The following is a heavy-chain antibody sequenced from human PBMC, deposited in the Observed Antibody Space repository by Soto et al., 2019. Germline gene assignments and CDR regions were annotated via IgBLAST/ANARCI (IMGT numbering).Heavy chain of an antibody. CDR3: AGDLGFVDY. CDR2: ISSSSSYI. D-gene: IGHD3-10*01. J-gene: IGHJ4*02. Sequence: EVQLVESGGGLVKPGGSLRLSCAASRFTFSSYSMNWVRQAPGKGLEWVSSISSSSSYIYYADSVKGRFTISRDNAKNSLYLQMNSLRAEDTAVYYCAGDLGFVDYWGQGTLVTVSS. V-gene: IGHV3-21*01. CDR1: RFTFSSYS.